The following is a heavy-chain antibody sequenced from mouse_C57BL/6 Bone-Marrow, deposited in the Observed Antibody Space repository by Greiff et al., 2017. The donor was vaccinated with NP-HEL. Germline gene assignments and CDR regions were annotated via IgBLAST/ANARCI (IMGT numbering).Heavy chain of an antibody. Sequence: QVQLKQYGAELVKPGASVKISCKASGYEFSNYWMNWVKQRPGKGLEWIGQIYPGDGDTNYNGKFKDKATLTADKSSSTAYMQLSRLTSEDSAVYFCARGAYWGQGTLVTVSA. J-gene: IGHJ3*01. V-gene: IGHV1-80*01. CDR1: GYEFSNYW. CDR3: ARGAY. CDR2: IYPGDGDT.